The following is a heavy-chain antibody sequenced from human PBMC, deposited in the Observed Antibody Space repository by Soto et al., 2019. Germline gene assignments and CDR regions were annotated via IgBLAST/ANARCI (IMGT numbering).Heavy chain of an antibody. CDR2: ISYDGGNK. CDR3: ARVTGADIALDGDYFYYYRMDV. Sequence: QVQLVESGGGVVQPGRSLRLSCAASGFTFSGYAMHWVRQAPGKGLEWVAVISYDGGNKNYADSVKGRFTISRDNSKNTLYLQLNSLRPEDTAVYYCARVTGADIALDGDYFYYYRMDVWGQGTTVTVSS. J-gene: IGHJ6*02. CDR1: GFTFSGYA. V-gene: IGHV3-30-3*01. D-gene: IGHD5-18*01.